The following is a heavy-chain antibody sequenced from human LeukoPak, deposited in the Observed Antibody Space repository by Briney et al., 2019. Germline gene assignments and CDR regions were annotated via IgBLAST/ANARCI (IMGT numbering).Heavy chain of an antibody. V-gene: IGHV3-33*01. CDR3: ARDRASNPPMLGNWFAP. J-gene: IGHJ5*02. CDR1: GFTFSSYG. CDR2: IWYDGSDE. D-gene: IGHD3-10*02. Sequence: GGSLRLSCAASGFTFSSYGMHWVRQPPGRGREWVAVIWYDGSDEYYADSLKGRFTISRDNSKNTLYLQMNSLRAEDTAVYYCARDRASNPPMLGNWFAPWGQGTLVTVSS.